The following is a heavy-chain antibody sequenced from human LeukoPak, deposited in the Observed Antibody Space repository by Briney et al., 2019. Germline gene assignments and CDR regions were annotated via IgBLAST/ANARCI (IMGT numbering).Heavy chain of an antibody. CDR3: ARGTPSYFDY. CDR2: IYSGGST. Sequence: GGSLRLSCAASGFTFSNAWMSWVRQAPGKGLEWVSVIYSGGSTYYADSVKGRFTISRHNSKNTLYLQMNSLRAEDTAVYYCARGTPSYFDYWGQGTLVTVSS. J-gene: IGHJ4*02. CDR1: GFTFSNAW. V-gene: IGHV3-53*04.